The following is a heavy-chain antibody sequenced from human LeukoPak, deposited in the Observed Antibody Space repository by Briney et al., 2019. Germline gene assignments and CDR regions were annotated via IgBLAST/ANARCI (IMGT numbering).Heavy chain of an antibody. CDR1: GYSIGSGYY. Sequence: PSETLSLTCAVSGYSIGSGYYWGWIRQPPGKGLEWIGSIYHSGSTYYNPSLKSRVTISVDTSKNQFSLKLSSVTAADTAVYYGARGGGVVVVTYFDYWGQGTLVTVSS. CDR2: IYHSGST. CDR3: ARGGGVVVVTYFDY. D-gene: IGHD3-22*01. J-gene: IGHJ4*02. V-gene: IGHV4-38-2*01.